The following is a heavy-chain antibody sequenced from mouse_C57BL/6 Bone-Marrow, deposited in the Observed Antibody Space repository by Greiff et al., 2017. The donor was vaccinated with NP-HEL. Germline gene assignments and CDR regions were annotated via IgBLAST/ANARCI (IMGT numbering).Heavy chain of an antibody. CDR2: INPSNGGT. D-gene: IGHD1-1*01. CDR3: ARLPLYYGSSYWYFDV. Sequence: QVQLQQPGTELVKPGASVKLSCKASGYTFTSYWMHWVKQRPGQGLEWIGNINPSNGGTNYNEKFKSKATLTVDKSSSTAYMQLSSLTSEDSAVYYCARLPLYYGSSYWYFDVWGTGTTVTVSS. CDR1: GYTFTSYW. J-gene: IGHJ1*03. V-gene: IGHV1-53*01.